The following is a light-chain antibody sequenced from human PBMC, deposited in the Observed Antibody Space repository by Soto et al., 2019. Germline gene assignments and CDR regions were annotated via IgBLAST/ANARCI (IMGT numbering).Light chain of an antibody. V-gene: IGKV3-11*01. Sequence: IVLTQSPATLSLSPGERATLSCRASQSVTGYLAWYQHKPGQAPRILIYDASSRATGVPARFSGSGSGTEFTLTISSLAPEDSAVYYCQQRSGWPPLTFGGGTRVEIK. CDR2: DAS. CDR3: QQRSGWPPLT. J-gene: IGKJ4*01. CDR1: QSVTGY.